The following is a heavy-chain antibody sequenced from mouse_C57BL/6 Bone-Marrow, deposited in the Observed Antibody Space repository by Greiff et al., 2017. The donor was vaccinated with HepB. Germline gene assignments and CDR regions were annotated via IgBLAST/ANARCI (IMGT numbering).Heavy chain of an antibody. J-gene: IGHJ1*03. CDR2: IHPNSGST. Sequence: QVQLQQSGAELVKPGASVKLSCKASGYTFTSYWMHWVKQRPGQGLEWIGMIHPNSGSTNYNEKFKSKATLTVDKSSSTAYMQLSSLTSEDSAVYYCARSGYYGSRRYFDVWGTGTTVTVSS. CDR1: GYTFTSYW. V-gene: IGHV1-64*01. CDR3: ARSGYYGSRRYFDV. D-gene: IGHD1-1*01.